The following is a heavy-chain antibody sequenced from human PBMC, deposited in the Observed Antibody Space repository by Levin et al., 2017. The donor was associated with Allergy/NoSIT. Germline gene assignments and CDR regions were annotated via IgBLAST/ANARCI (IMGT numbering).Heavy chain of an antibody. J-gene: IGHJ4*02. V-gene: IGHV4-59*01. CDR1: GGSISTYY. CDR2: IYYSATT. D-gene: IGHD3-10*01. Sequence: SETLSLTCTVSGGSISTYYWSWIRQPPGKGLEWIGYIYYSATTSYNPSLKSRVTTSVDTSKSQFSLKLTSVTAADTAVYYCARGYYTGSGSVLLDYWGEGTLVTVSS. CDR3: ARGYYTGSGSVLLDY.